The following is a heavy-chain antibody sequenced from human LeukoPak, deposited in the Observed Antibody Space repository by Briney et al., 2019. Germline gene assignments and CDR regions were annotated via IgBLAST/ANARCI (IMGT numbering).Heavy chain of an antibody. CDR3: ARGHNFGRLHPFDY. CDR1: GFTFSSYA. Sequence: PGGSLRLSCSASGFTFSSYAMHWVRQAPGKGLEYVSAISSNGGSTYYADSVKGRFTISRDNSKNTLYLQMNSLRAEDTAVYYCARGHNFGRLHPFDYWGQGTLVTVSS. CDR2: ISSNGGST. J-gene: IGHJ4*02. D-gene: IGHD3-9*01. V-gene: IGHV3-64*04.